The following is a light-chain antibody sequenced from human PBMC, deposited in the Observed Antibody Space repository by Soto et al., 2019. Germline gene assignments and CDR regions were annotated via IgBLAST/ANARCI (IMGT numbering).Light chain of an antibody. Sequence: EIVLTQSPATLSLSPGERATLSCRASQSVSSYLAWYQQKPGQAPRLLIYDASNRATGIPARFSGSGSGTDFTLTISSLEPEDVAVYYCQHRSNWPSWTFGEGTKVDIK. CDR3: QHRSNWPSWT. CDR2: DAS. CDR1: QSVSSY. V-gene: IGKV3-11*01. J-gene: IGKJ1*01.